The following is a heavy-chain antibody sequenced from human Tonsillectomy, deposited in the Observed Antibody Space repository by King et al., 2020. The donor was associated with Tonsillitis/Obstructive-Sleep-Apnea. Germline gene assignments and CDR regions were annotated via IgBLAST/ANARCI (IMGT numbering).Heavy chain of an antibody. CDR2: ISGNGVNT. V-gene: IGHV3-23*04. CDR1: GFTFSIYA. Sequence: VQLVESGGGLVQPGGSLRLTCAASGFTFSIYAMTWVRQAPGKGLEWVSAISGNGVNTYYADSVKGRFTLSRDNSKNTLYLQMNILRAEDTAVYYCATIWSIAARSYWGQGTLVTVSS. J-gene: IGHJ4*02. D-gene: IGHD6-6*01. CDR3: ATIWSIAARSY.